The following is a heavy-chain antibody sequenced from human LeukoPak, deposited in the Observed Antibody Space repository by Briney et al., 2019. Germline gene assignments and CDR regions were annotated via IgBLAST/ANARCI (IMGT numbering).Heavy chain of an antibody. CDR3: SRVSDGYIAVAGSRPYYYYGMDV. Sequence: ASVKVSCKASGYTFTSYGISWVRQAPGQGLEWMGWISAYNGNTNYAQKLQGRVTMTTDTSTSTAYMELRSLRSDDTAVYYCSRVSDGYIAVAGSRPYYYYGMDVWGQGTTVTVSS. J-gene: IGHJ6*02. CDR1: GYTFTSYG. V-gene: IGHV1-18*01. CDR2: ISAYNGNT. D-gene: IGHD6-19*01.